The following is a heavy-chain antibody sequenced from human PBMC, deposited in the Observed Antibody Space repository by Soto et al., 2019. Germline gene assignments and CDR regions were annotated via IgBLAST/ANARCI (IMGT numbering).Heavy chain of an antibody. V-gene: IGHV1-69*12. CDR2: IIPIFGTA. Sequence: QVQLVQSGAEVKKPGSSVKVSCKASGGTFSSYAISWVRQAPGQGLEWMGGIIPIFGTANYAQKFQGRVTIXXDXSXTTADMELSSLRSEDTAVYYCARERWYGGNSPHFDYWGQGTLVTVSS. J-gene: IGHJ4*02. CDR3: ARERWYGGNSPHFDY. CDR1: GGTFSSYA. D-gene: IGHD2-21*02.